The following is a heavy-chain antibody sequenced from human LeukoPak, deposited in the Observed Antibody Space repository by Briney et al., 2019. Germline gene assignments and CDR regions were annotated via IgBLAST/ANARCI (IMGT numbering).Heavy chain of an antibody. CDR1: GFTFSSYG. Sequence: PGGPLRLSCAASGFTFSSYGMHWVRQAPGKGLEWVTVISYDGSNKYYADSVKGRFTISRDNSKNTLYLQMNSLRAEDTAVYYCAIAYGSGSYSFDYWGQGTLVTVSS. J-gene: IGHJ4*02. V-gene: IGHV3-30*03. CDR3: AIAYGSGSYSFDY. CDR2: ISYDGSNK. D-gene: IGHD3-10*01.